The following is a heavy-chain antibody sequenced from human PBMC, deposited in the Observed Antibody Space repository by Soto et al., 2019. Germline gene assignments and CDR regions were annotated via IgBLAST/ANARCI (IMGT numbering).Heavy chain of an antibody. Sequence: EVQLVESGGGLVQPGGSLRLSCAASGFTFSRSWMSWVRQAPGKGPEGVANIKEDGTEIWYVDSVKGRFTISRDNAKISLYLQMNSLRAEATAVYYCARGPQYFDYWGQGTLVTVSS. CDR3: ARGPQYFDY. CDR2: IKEDGTEI. J-gene: IGHJ4*02. V-gene: IGHV3-7*04. CDR1: GFTFSRSW.